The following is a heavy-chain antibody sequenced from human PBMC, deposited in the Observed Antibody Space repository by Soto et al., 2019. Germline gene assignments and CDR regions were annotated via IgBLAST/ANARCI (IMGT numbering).Heavy chain of an antibody. CDR1: GYSFTNYG. V-gene: IGHV1-18*01. CDR2: ISAYNGNT. D-gene: IGHD6-19*01. CDR3: ARDRGVAPPVAGNTHYYYYMDV. Sequence: QDQLVQSGVEVKKPGASVKVSCKASGYSFTNYGITWVRQAPGQGFEWRGWISAYNGNTNYAQKFQGRVTLTTEASTSTAYLELRSLRSDDTAVYYCARDRGVAPPVAGNTHYYYYMDVWGKGTTVTVSS. J-gene: IGHJ6*03.